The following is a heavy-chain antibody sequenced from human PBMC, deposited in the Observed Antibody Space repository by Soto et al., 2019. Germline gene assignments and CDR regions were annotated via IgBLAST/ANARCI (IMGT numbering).Heavy chain of an antibody. D-gene: IGHD2-15*01. CDR2: IIIAGGGT. CDR3: AAELYSGGRCCSFDI. Sequence: ASVKVSCKTSGIIFSNSAVQWVRQARGQRLEWLGYIIIAGGGTKYSQNLQGKITITRDMPTNTAYMELSSLRSEDTAIYYCAAELYSGGRCCSFDIWGQGTTVTVSS. J-gene: IGHJ6*02. CDR1: GIIFSNSA. V-gene: IGHV1-58*01.